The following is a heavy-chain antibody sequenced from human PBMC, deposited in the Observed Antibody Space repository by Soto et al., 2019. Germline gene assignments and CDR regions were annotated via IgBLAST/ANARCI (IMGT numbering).Heavy chain of an antibody. J-gene: IGHJ4*02. Sequence: GALRLSCAASGFTFSSYAMSWVRQAPGKGLEWVSAISGSGGSTYYADSVKGRFTISRDNSKNTLYLQMNSLRAEDTAVYYCAKIPQIGILAGTLSSFDYWGPGTLVTVSS. CDR3: AKIPQIGILAGTLSSFDY. CDR1: GFTFSSYA. V-gene: IGHV3-23*01. CDR2: ISGSGGST. D-gene: IGHD6-13*01.